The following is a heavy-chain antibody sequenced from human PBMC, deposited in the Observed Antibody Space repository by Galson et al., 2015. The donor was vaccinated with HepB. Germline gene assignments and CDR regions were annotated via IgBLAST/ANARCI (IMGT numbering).Heavy chain of an antibody. CDR1: GFSFSSYG. V-gene: IGHV3-23*01. CDR2: ITDTGSGT. CDR3: ARNRAAGTTIITKSLAF. J-gene: IGHJ4*02. D-gene: IGHD3-10*01. Sequence: SLRLSCAASGFSFSSYGMHWVRQAPGKGLEWVSGITDTGSGTYYADSVKGRITISRDNSKNTLYLQMTGLRAGDTAVYYCARNRAAGTTIITKSLAFWGQGTLVTVSS.